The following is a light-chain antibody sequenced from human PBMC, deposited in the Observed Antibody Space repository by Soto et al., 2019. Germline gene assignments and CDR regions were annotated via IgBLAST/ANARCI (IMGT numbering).Light chain of an antibody. CDR1: QSVSTN. J-gene: IGKJ4*02. Sequence: TMMMQSAATLSVCTKGRATLSCRASQSVSTNLAWYQQKPGQAPRLLIYNALTRATGIPARFSCSGSGTEFTLTISSLQSEDFAVYYCGQYCSSGRFGGGTKVDI. CDR3: GQYCSSGR. V-gene: IGKV3-15*01. CDR2: NAL.